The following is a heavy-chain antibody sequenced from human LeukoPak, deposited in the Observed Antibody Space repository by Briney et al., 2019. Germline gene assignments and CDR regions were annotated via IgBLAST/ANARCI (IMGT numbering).Heavy chain of an antibody. V-gene: IGHV3-23*01. Sequence: SGGSLRLSCAASGFTFSSYGMSWVRQAPGKGLEWVSAISGSGGSTYYADSVKGRFTISRDNSKNTLYLQMNSLRAEDTAVYYCAKVPHNYDSSGPLDYWGQGTLVTVSS. CDR1: GFTFSSYG. D-gene: IGHD3-22*01. CDR3: AKVPHNYDSSGPLDY. CDR2: ISGSGGST. J-gene: IGHJ4*02.